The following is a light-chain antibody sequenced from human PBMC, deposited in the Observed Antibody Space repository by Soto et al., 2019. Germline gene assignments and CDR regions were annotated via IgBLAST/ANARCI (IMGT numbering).Light chain of an antibody. CDR3: QLYNIFSWT. Sequence: DIQMTQSPATLSASVGDSVTNTCRASQSISTWLAWYQQKPGKAPKLLIYDACSLEGGVPSRFSGSGSGTEFTLTISGLQPDDFAPYYCQLYNIFSWTFGQVTKV. CDR1: QSISTW. CDR2: DAC. V-gene: IGKV1-5*01. J-gene: IGKJ1*01.